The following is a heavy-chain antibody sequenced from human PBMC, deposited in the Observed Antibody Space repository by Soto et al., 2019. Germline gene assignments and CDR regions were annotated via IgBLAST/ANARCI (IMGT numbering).Heavy chain of an antibody. D-gene: IGHD3-16*02. Sequence: QVQLVQSGAEVKKPGASVKVSYKASGYTFTSYDINWVRQATGQGLEWMGWMNPNSGNTGYAQKFQGRVTMTRNSSISTAYMELSSLRSEDTAVYYCARGGVITFGGVIARDYWGQGTLVTVSS. CDR3: ARGGVITFGGVIARDY. CDR2: MNPNSGNT. J-gene: IGHJ4*02. CDR1: GYTFTSYD. V-gene: IGHV1-8*01.